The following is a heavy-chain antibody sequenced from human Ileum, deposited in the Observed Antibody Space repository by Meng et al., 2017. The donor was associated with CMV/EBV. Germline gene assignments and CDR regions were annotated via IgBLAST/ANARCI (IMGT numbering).Heavy chain of an antibody. CDR1: GFTFSSDV. J-gene: IGHJ4*02. V-gene: IGHV3-74*03. CDR3: ARDRNWIFDY. CDR2: ISHDGTIT. D-gene: IGHD1-1*01. Sequence: GSLRLSCAASGFTFSSDVMHWVRQAPGKGLVWVARISHDGTITTYVDSVKGRFTISRDNARNTLYLQMNSLRAEDTAVYYCARDRNWIFDYWGRGTLVTVSS.